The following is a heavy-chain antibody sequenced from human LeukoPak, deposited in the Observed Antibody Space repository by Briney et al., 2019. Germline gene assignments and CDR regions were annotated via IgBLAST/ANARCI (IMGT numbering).Heavy chain of an antibody. V-gene: IGHV3-73*01. D-gene: IGHD1-26*01. J-gene: IGHJ5*02. CDR1: GFIFNGCA. Sequence: GVPLRLSCSASGFIFNGCALHWARQSSGKGLEWVGQIDKKDKGYATATAYAASVKGRFTISRDDSINTAYLQMKSLKTEDTALYYCTRDSGTYNWFDPWGQGTLVTVSS. CDR3: TRDSGTYNWFDP. CDR2: IDKKDKGYATAT.